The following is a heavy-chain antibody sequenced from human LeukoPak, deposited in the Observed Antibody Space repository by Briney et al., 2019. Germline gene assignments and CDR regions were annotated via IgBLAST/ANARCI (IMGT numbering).Heavy chain of an antibody. V-gene: IGHV3-11*04. J-gene: IGHJ4*02. CDR3: ASGIRERGFDS. Sequence: GGSLRLSCAASGFTFSDYYMSWIRQAPGKGLEWVSYISSRSNSIYYADSVRGRFTISGDSAKSSLFLQMNSLKAEDTALYFCASGIRERGFDSWGQGTLVTVSS. CDR1: GFTFSDYY. CDR2: ISSRSNSI. D-gene: IGHD1-1*01.